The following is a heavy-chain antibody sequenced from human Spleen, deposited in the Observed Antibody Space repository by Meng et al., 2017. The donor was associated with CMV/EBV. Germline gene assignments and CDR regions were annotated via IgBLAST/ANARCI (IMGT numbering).Heavy chain of an antibody. Sequence: SETLSLTCTVSGGSISSYYWSWIRQPPGKGLEWIGYIYYSGSTNYNPSLKSRVTISVDTSKNQFSLKLTSVTAADTAVYYCARALREGWFDPWGQGTLVTVSS. D-gene: IGHD4-17*01. CDR1: GGSISSYY. J-gene: IGHJ5*02. CDR3: ARALREGWFDP. CDR2: IYYSGST. V-gene: IGHV4-59*08.